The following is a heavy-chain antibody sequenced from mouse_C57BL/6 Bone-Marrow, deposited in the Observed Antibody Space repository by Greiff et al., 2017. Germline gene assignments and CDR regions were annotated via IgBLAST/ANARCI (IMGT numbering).Heavy chain of an antibody. D-gene: IGHD2-3*01. CDR3: ARLDGYWYYAMDY. CDR2: LSNGGGST. Sequence: DVMLVESGGGLVQPGGSLKLSCAASGFTFSDYYMYWVRQTPEKRLEWVAYLSNGGGSTYYPDTVKGRFTISRDNAKNTLYLQMSRLKSEDTAMYYCARLDGYWYYAMDYWGQGTSVTVSS. J-gene: IGHJ4*01. V-gene: IGHV5-12*01. CDR1: GFTFSDYY.